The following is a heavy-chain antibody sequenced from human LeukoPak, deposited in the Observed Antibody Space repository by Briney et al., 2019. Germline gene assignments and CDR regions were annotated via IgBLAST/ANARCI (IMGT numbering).Heavy chain of an antibody. Sequence: GGSLRLSCAASGFTFSSYEMNWVRQAPGKGLEWVSYISSSTSTIYYADSVKGRFTISRDNAKNSLYLQMNSLRAEDTAVYYCARGDKVVAADYYYYMDVWGKGTTVTISS. J-gene: IGHJ6*03. D-gene: IGHD2-15*01. CDR1: GFTFSSYE. CDR3: ARGDKVVAADYYYYMDV. V-gene: IGHV3-48*03. CDR2: ISSSTSTI.